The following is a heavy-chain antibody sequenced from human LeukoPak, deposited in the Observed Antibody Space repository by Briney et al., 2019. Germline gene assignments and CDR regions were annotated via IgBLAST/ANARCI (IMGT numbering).Heavy chain of an antibody. J-gene: IGHJ4*02. CDR1: GFTFSSYG. Sequence: GGSLRLSCAASGFTFSSYGMHWVRQAPGKGLEWVAVISYDGSNKYYADSVKGRFTISRDNSKNTLYLQMNSLRAEDTAVYYCAKYLGYGYYDILTGPFGPVFDYWGQGTLVTVSS. D-gene: IGHD3-9*01. V-gene: IGHV3-30*18. CDR3: AKYLGYGYYDILTGPFGPVFDY. CDR2: ISYDGSNK.